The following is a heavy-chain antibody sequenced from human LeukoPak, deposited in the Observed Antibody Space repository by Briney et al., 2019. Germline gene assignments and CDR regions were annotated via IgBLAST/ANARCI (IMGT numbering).Heavy chain of an antibody. V-gene: IGHV3-33*08. CDR1: GFTFSSYS. CDR2: IWYDGSNT. D-gene: IGHD5-12*01. J-gene: IGHJ4*02. Sequence: GGSLRLSCAASGFTFSSYSMNWVRQAPGKGLEWVAVIWYDGSNTYYADSVKGRFTISRDNSKNTLYLQMNSLRAEDTAVYYCARDLGYDSDYWGQGTLVTVSS. CDR3: ARDLGYDSDY.